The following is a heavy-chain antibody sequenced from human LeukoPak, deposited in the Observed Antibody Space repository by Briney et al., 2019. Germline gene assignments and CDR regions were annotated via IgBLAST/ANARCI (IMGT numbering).Heavy chain of an antibody. CDR2: IIPIFGTA. CDR3: ASAPYDFWGGYYVYYYYYMDV. Sequence: ASVKVSCKASGGTFSSYAISWVRQAPGQGLEWMGGIIPIFGTANYAQKFQGRVTITTDESTSTAYMELSSLRSEDTAVYYCASAPYDFWGGYYVYYYYYMDVWGKGTTVTVSS. J-gene: IGHJ6*03. CDR1: GGTFSSYA. D-gene: IGHD3-3*01. V-gene: IGHV1-69*05.